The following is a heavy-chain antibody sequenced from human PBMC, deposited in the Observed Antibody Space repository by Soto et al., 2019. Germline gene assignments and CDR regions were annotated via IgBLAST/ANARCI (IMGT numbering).Heavy chain of an antibody. CDR3: AKDGTTVVTLGGDFDI. CDR1: GFTFSSYA. Sequence: GGSLRLSCAASGFTFSSYAMSWVRQAPGKGLEWVSAISGSGGSTYYADSVKGRFTISRDNSKNTLYLQMNSLRAEDTAVYYCAKDGTTVVTLGGDFDIWGQGTMVTVSS. V-gene: IGHV3-23*01. D-gene: IGHD4-17*01. J-gene: IGHJ3*02. CDR2: ISGSGGST.